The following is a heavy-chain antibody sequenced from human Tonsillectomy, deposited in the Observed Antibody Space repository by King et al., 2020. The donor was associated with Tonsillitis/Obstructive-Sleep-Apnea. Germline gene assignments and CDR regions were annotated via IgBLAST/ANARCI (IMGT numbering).Heavy chain of an antibody. Sequence: VQLQQSGPGLVQPSQTLSLTSAIFGVSVSINSAAWNRIMQSPSRGLEWLVSTYYRAKWYNDYAVSVKIRITINPDTSKNQFSLQLNSVTPGDTAVYYCARARGSTNNWFDPWGQGTLVTVSS. J-gene: IGHJ5*02. CDR1: GVSVSINSAA. D-gene: IGHD2-15*01. CDR3: ARARGSTNNWFDP. CDR2: TYYRAKWYN. V-gene: IGHV6-1*01.